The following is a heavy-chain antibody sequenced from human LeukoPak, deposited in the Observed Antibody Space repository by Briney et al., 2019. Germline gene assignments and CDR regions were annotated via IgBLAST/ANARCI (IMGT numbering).Heavy chain of an antibody. CDR1: GYTFTGYY. Sequence: ASVKVSCEASGYTFTGYYMQWVPQARGQGLEGVGRINPNRGGTNYTQKLQGRDTMTRDTSISTAYMELSRLRSNATAVYYCARDRYYYGSGSYPYWGEGTLVTVSS. V-gene: IGHV1-2*06. CDR2: INPNRGGT. D-gene: IGHD3-10*01. J-gene: IGHJ4*01. CDR3: ARDRYYYGSGSYPY.